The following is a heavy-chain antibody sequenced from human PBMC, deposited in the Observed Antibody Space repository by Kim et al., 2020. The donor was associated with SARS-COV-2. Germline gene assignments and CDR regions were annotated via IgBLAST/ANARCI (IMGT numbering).Heavy chain of an antibody. CDR3: ARSSPKGDWFDP. CDR1: GYTFTSYY. D-gene: IGHD1-26*01. Sequence: ASVKVSCKASGYTFTSYYMHWVRQAPGQGLEWMGIINPSGGSTCYAQKFQGRVTMTRDTSTRTCYMELSKLSSEDTAVYYCARSSPKGDWFDPWGQGTMVTVSS. V-gene: IGHV1-46*01. CDR2: INPSGGST. J-gene: IGHJ5*02.